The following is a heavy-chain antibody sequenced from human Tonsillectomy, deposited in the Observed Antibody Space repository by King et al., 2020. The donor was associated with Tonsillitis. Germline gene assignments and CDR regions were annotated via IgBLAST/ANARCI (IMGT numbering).Heavy chain of an antibody. J-gene: IGHJ4*02. CDR2: IWYDGSEK. CDR1: RFTFRSFG. CDR3: ARGGGDCGADCYNIDY. Sequence: VQLVESGGRVVQPGQSLRLSCAASRFTFRSFGMHWVRQAPGKGLEWVAVIWYDGSEKYYADSVKGRFTISRDNSKNTLYLQMNSLRAEDTAVYYCARGGGDCGADCYNIDYGGQGTLVPVPS. D-gene: IGHD2-21*01. V-gene: IGHV3-33*01.